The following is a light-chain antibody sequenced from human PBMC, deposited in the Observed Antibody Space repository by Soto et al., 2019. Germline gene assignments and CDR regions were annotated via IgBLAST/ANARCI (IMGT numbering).Light chain of an antibody. V-gene: IGKV3-15*01. CDR2: GAS. CDR3: QHYNSYSEA. CDR1: LSVSSD. Sequence: EIVMTQSPATLSLSPWERATLSCRASLSVSSDLAWYRQKPGQAPRLLIYGASTRATGIPARFSGSGSGTEFTLTISSLQPDDFATYYCQHYNSYSEAFGQGTKVDI. J-gene: IGKJ1*01.